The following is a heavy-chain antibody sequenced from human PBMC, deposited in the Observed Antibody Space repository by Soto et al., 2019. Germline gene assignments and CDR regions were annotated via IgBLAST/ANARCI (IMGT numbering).Heavy chain of an antibody. CDR2: IYHSGRT. CDR1: GGSISNGYYY. D-gene: IGHD2-15*01. J-gene: IGHJ4*02. Sequence: QVQLQESGPGLVKPSQTLSLTCTVSGGSISNGYYYWSWVRQNPGKGLEWIGHIYHSGRTYYNPSLNSRVTISVDTSQNQSALNLSSVTAADTAVYYCARWVEVSLDYFDSWGQGTPVTVSS. CDR3: ARWVEVSLDYFDS. V-gene: IGHV4-31*03.